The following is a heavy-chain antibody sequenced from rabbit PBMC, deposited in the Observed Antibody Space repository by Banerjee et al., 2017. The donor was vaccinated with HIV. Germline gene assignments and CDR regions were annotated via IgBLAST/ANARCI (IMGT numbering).Heavy chain of an antibody. Sequence: EESGGDLVKPEGSLTLTCTASGFSFSSSYWICWVRQAPGKGLEWIACINTSSGNTVYASWAKGRFTISKTSSTTVTLQMTSLTAADTATYFCARGPAVSDGGLPYGSYFDLWGQGTIVTV. J-gene: IGHJ4*01. V-gene: IGHV1S45*01. CDR1: GFSFSSSYW. CDR2: INTSSGNT. CDR3: ARGPAVSDGGLPYGSYFDL. D-gene: IGHD5-1*01.